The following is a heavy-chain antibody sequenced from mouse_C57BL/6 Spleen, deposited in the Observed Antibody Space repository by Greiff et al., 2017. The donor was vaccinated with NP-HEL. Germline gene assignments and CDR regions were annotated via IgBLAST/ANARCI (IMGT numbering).Heavy chain of an antibody. CDR2: IRNKANNHAT. V-gene: IGHV6-6*01. CDR1: GFTFSDAW. CDR3: TRRDGYYVGWYFDV. Sequence: EVKLVESGGGLVQPGGSMKLSCAASGFTFSDAWMDWVRQSPEKGLEWVAEIRNKANNHATYYAESVKGRFTISRDDSKSSVYLQMNSLRAEDTGIDYCTRRDGYYVGWYFDVWGTGTTVTVSS. D-gene: IGHD2-3*01. J-gene: IGHJ1*03.